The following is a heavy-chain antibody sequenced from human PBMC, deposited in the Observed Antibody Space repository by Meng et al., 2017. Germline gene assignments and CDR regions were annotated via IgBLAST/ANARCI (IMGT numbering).Heavy chain of an antibody. D-gene: IGHD1/OR15-1a*01. V-gene: IGHV3-21*01. CDR1: GFTFCSYS. CDR3: ARDSMNNAFDI. CDR2: ISSSSSYI. J-gene: IGHJ3*02. Sequence: GESLKISCAASGFTFCSYSMNWVRQAPGKGLEWVSSISSSSSYIYYAESVKGRFTISRDNAKNSLYLQMNSLRAEDTAVYYCARDSMNNAFDIWGQGTMVTVSS.